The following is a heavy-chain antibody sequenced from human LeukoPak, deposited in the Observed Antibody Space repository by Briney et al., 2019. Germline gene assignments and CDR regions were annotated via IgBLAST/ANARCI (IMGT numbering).Heavy chain of an antibody. CDR2: FDPEDGET. V-gene: IGHV1-24*01. D-gene: IGHD6-13*01. CDR1: GYTLTELS. J-gene: IGHJ4*02. CDR3: AIGARYSSSWSLDY. Sequence: ASVKVSCKVSGYTLTELSMHWVRQAPGKGLEWMGGFDPEDGETIYAQKFQGRSTMTQDTATDTAYTELSRRISEDTAVYYCAIGARYSSSWSLDYWGQGTLVTVSS.